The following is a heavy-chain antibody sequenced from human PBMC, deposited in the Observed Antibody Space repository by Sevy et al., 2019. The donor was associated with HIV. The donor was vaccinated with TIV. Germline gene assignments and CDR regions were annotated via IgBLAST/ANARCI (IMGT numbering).Heavy chain of an antibody. J-gene: IGHJ6*02. V-gene: IGHV3-48*03. Sequence: GGSLRLSCAASGFTFSSYEMNWVRQAPGKGLEWVSYISSSGSTIYYADSVKGRFTISRDNAKNSLYLQMNSLRAEDTAVYYCARGGYSYWADYYYYGMDVWGQGTTVTVSS. CDR2: ISSSGSTI. D-gene: IGHD5-18*01. CDR3: ARGGYSYWADYYYYGMDV. CDR1: GFTFSSYE.